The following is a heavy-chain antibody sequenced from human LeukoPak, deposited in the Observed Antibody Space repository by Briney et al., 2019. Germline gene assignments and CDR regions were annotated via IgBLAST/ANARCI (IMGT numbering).Heavy chain of an antibody. J-gene: IGHJ4*02. CDR1: GFAFETYW. V-gene: IGHV3-74*01. CDR3: TRDLGGRSGY. CDR2: IDEDGRIT. D-gene: IGHD1-26*01. Sequence: PGGSLRLSCTASGFAFETYWMHWVRQVPGKGLVWVSRIDEDGRITNYADSVNGRFSVSRDNAKNTLYLQMNSLSDEDTALYYCTRDLGGRSGYWGQGTLVTVSA.